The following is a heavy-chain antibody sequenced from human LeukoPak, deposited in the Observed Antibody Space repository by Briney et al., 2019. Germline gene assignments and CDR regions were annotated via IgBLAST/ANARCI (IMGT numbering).Heavy chain of an antibody. CDR2: INSDGSAT. J-gene: IGHJ4*02. CDR3: ARGTAGYHSSYFDY. V-gene: IGHV3-74*01. CDR1: GFTFGSPW. D-gene: IGHD3-16*02. Sequence: GVSLRLSCAASGFTFGSPWMHWVRQAPGKGLVWVSRINSDGSATAYADSVKGRFTISRDNAENTLYLQMNSLRAEDTAVYYCARGTAGYHSSYFDYWGQGTLVTVSS.